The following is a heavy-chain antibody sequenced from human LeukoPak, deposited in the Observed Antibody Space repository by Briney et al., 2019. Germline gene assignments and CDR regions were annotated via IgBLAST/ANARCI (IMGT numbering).Heavy chain of an antibody. V-gene: IGHV3-48*01. D-gene: IGHD6-13*01. Sequence: GGSLRLSCAASTFIFSNYAMSWVRQAPGKGLEWVSYISSSSSTIYYADSVKGRFTISRDNAKNSLYLQMNSLRAEDTAVYYCARDRRGSSLGYWGQGTLVTVSS. J-gene: IGHJ4*02. CDR3: ARDRRGSSLGY. CDR2: ISSSSSTI. CDR1: TFIFSNYA.